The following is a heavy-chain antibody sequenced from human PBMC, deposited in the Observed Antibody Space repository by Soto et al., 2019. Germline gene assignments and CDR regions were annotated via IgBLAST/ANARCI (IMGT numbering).Heavy chain of an antibody. CDR2: IYHSGST. Sequence: PSETLSLTCAVSGGSTSSSNWWSWVRQPPGKGLEWIGEIYHSGSTNYNPSLKSRVTISVDKSKNQFSLKLSSVTAADTAVYYCARAAGPYYDSSGYYLPNFDYWAQGTLVTV. J-gene: IGHJ4*02. CDR3: ARAAGPYYDSSGYYLPNFDY. D-gene: IGHD3-22*01. V-gene: IGHV4-4*02. CDR1: GGSTSSSNW.